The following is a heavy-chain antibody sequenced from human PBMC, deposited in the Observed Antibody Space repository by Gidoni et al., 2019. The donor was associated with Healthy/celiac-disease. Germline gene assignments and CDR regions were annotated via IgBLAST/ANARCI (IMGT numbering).Heavy chain of an antibody. CDR1: GGSFSGYY. Sequence: QVQLQQWGAGLLKPSETLSLTCAVYGGSFSGYYWSWIRQPPGKGLEWIGEINHSGRTNYNPSLKSRVTISVDTSKNQFSLKLSSVTAADTAVYYCARRAQLWFGPGSYYGMDVWGQGTTVTVSS. D-gene: IGHD5-18*01. CDR2: INHSGRT. CDR3: ARRAQLWFGPGSYYGMDV. V-gene: IGHV4-34*01. J-gene: IGHJ6*02.